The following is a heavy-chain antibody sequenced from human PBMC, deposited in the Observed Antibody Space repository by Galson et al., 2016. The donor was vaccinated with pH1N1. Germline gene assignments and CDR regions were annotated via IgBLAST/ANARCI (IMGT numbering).Heavy chain of an antibody. CDR3: ARMSSGYNTIDS. J-gene: IGHJ4*02. Sequence: SVKVSCKASRDTFINYAFSWVRQAPGKGLEWMGGTIPILGAPNYAQNFQGRVTISTDKSTTTAYMELTGLTSGDTAIYYCARMSSGYNTIDSWGQGTLITVSS. CDR1: RDTFINYA. D-gene: IGHD6-25*01. CDR2: TIPILGAP. V-gene: IGHV1-69*10.